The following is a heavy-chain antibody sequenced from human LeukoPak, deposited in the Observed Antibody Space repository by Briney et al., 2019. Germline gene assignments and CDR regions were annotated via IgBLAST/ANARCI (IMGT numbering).Heavy chain of an antibody. J-gene: IGHJ4*02. D-gene: IGHD5-12*01. CDR3: ARQAPYSGYGPDY. CDR1: GGSISSYY. CDR2: IYYSGST. V-gene: IGHV4-59*08. Sequence: SETLSLTCTVSGGSISSYYWSWIRQPPGKGLEWIGYIYYSGSTNYNPSLKSRVTISVHTSKNQFSLKLSSVTAADTAVYYCARQAPYSGYGPDYWGQGTLVTVSS.